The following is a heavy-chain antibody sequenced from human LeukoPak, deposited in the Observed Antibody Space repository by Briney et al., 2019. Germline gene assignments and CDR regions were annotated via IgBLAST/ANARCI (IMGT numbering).Heavy chain of an antibody. CDR2: IKQDGSEK. V-gene: IGHV3-7*01. D-gene: IGHD1-26*01. J-gene: IGHJ4*02. Sequence: GGSLRLSCAASGFTFSSYSMNWVRQAPGKGLEWVANIKQDGSEKYYVDSVKGRFTISRDNAKNSLYLQMNSLRAEDTAVYYCARDKIVGATHFDYWGQGTLVTVSS. CDR1: GFTFSSYS. CDR3: ARDKIVGATHFDY.